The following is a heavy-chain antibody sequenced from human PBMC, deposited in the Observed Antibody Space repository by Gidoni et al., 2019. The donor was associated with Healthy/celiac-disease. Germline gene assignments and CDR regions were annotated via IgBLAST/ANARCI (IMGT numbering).Heavy chain of an antibody. CDR1: GFTFDYYA. Sequence: EVKLVESGGGLVQPGRSLRLYCAASGFTFDYYAMHWVRQAPWKGLEWFSGISWNSGSIGYADSVKGRFTISRDNAKNSLYLQMNSLRAEDTALYYCAAMGVGSSTSCYHYWGQGTLVTVSS. D-gene: IGHD2-2*01. V-gene: IGHV3-9*01. CDR3: AAMGVGSSTSCYHY. J-gene: IGHJ4*02. CDR2: ISWNSGSI.